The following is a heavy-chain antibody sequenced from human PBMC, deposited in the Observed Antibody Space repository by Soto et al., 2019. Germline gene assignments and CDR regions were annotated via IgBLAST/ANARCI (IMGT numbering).Heavy chain of an antibody. Sequence: QVQLQESGPGLGKPSQTLSLTCTVSGGSDSSGDYYWSWIRQPPGKGLEWIGYIYYSENTYYNPSLKSRVTISADTSKNQFSLKLSSVTAADTAVYYCARDQWAMVRGVIINYFDYWGQGTLVTVSS. V-gene: IGHV4-30-4*01. CDR3: ARDQWAMVRGVIINYFDY. J-gene: IGHJ4*02. CDR2: IYYSENT. CDR1: GGSDSSGDYY. D-gene: IGHD3-10*01.